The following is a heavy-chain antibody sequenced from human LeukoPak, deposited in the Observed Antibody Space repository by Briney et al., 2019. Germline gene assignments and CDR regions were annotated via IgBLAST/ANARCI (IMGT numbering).Heavy chain of an antibody. CDR3: ARAYSRSYSHFDD. D-gene: IGHD1-26*01. Sequence: SETLSLTCTVSGGSISGYYWSWIRQPPGKGLEWIGYIYTSGSTNYNPSLKSRVTISVDTFKNQFSLRLSSVTAADTAMYFCARAYSRSYSHFDDWGQGTLVTVSS. J-gene: IGHJ4*02. V-gene: IGHV4-4*09. CDR2: IYTSGST. CDR1: GGSISGYY.